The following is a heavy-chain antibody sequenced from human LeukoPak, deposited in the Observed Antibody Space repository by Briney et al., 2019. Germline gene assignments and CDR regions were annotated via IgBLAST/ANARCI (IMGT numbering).Heavy chain of an antibody. CDR3: ARGHSYGPYYYYYYMDV. CDR2: ISAYNGNT. V-gene: IGHV1-18*01. D-gene: IGHD5-18*01. CDR1: GYTFTSYG. J-gene: IGHJ6*03. Sequence: ASVTLSCTASGYTFTSYGISWVRQAPGQGLEWMGWISAYNGNTNYAQKLQGRVTMTTDTSTSTTYMELRSLRSDDTAVYYCARGHSYGPYYYYYYMDVWGKGTTVTVSS.